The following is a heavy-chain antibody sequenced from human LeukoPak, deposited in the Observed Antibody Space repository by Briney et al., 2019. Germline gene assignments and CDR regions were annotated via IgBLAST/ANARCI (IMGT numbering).Heavy chain of an antibody. CDR1: GYSISNNFY. Sequence: PSETLSLTCTVSGYSISNNFYWAWIRQSPGKGLEWIVSINHSGSTNYNPSLKSRVTISVDTSKNQFSLKLSSVTAADTAVYYCARPKLPHKRRERWFDPWGQGTLVTVSS. CDR2: INHSGST. D-gene: IGHD1-1*01. J-gene: IGHJ5*02. V-gene: IGHV4-38-2*02. CDR3: ARPKLPHKRRERWFDP.